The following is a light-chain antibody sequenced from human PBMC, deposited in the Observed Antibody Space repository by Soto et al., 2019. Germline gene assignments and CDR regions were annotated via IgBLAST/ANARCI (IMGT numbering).Light chain of an antibody. Sequence: QSALTQPASVSGSPGQSITISCTGTSSDVGSYYLVSWYQQHPGKAPKIMIYEGSKRPSGVSNRFSGSKSGNTASLTISGLQAEDEAAYYCCSYAGSSTYVVFGGGTKLTVL. CDR2: EGS. V-gene: IGLV2-23*01. CDR3: CSYAGSSTYVV. J-gene: IGLJ2*01. CDR1: SSDVGSYYL.